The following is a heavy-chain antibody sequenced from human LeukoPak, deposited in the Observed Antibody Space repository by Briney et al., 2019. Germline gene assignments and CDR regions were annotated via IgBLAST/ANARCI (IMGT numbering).Heavy chain of an antibody. D-gene: IGHD3-3*01. V-gene: IGHV4-59*12. CDR2: IYYSGST. J-gene: IGHJ4*02. CDR3: ARGPTRAIFGVVTDY. Sequence: SETLSLTSTVSGGSISSYYWSWIRQPQGKGLEWIGYIYYSGSTNYNPSLKSRVTISVDTSKNQFSLKLSSVTAADTAVYYCARGPTRAIFGVVTDYWGQGTLVTVSS. CDR1: GGSISSYY.